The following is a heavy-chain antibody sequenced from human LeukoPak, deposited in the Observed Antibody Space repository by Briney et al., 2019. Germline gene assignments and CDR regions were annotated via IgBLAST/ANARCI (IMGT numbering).Heavy chain of an antibody. Sequence: PGGSLRLSCAASGFTFSTYYMNWVRQAPGKGLKWVSAISGSGGGTYYADSVKGRITISRDNSKNTLYLQMNSLRAEDTAVYYCAKGVGYCSGGSCQQFDYWGQGTLVTVSS. J-gene: IGHJ4*02. CDR1: GFTFSTYY. D-gene: IGHD2-15*01. CDR3: AKGVGYCSGGSCQQFDY. V-gene: IGHV3-23*01. CDR2: ISGSGGGT.